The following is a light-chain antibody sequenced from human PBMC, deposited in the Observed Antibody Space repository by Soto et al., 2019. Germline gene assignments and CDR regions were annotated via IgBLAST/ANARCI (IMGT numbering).Light chain of an antibody. J-gene: IGKJ1*01. CDR3: QQYNNWPPMD. Sequence: EIVMTQSPSTLSVSPGERATLDCRASQSVSSNVAWYQQKPGQAPSLLMDGASTRATGIPARFIGSGSVTEFTLTISSLQSEDLSVYYCQQYNNWPPMDFGQETKVEIK. V-gene: IGKV3-15*01. CDR2: GAS. CDR1: QSVSSN.